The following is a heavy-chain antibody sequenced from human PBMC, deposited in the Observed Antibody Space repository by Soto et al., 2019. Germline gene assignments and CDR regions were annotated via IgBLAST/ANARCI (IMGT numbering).Heavy chain of an antibody. D-gene: IGHD3-22*01. J-gene: IGHJ5*02. CDR3: ARGRSGYYENWFDX. CDR2: IYHSGST. V-gene: IGHV4-30-2*01. Sequence: SETLSLTCAVSGGSISSVGYSWSWIRQPPGKGLELIGYIYHSGSTYYNPSLKSRVTIPVDRSKNQFSLKLSSVTAADTAVYYCARGRSGYYENWFDXWGQGTLVTVSX. CDR1: GGSISSVGYS.